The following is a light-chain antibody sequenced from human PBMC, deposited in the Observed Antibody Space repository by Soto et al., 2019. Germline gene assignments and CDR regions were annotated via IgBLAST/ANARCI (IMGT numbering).Light chain of an antibody. CDR1: SSDVGGYNY. Sequence: QSALTQPPSASGSPGQSVTISCTRTSSDVGGYNYVSWYQQHPGKAPKVMIYEVSKRPSGVPDRFSGSKSGNTASLTVSGLQAEDEADYYCSSYAGSNIVVFAGGTKLTVL. CDR3: SSYAGSNIVV. CDR2: EVS. V-gene: IGLV2-8*01. J-gene: IGLJ2*01.